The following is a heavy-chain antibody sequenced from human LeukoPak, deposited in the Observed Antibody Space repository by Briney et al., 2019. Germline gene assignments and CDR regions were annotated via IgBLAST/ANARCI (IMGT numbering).Heavy chain of an antibody. CDR3: ARTPPPTIVGAHYFDY. J-gene: IGHJ4*02. Sequence: ASVKVSCKASGYTFTSYGINWVRQAPGQGLEWMGWISTYNGYTNYAQNLQGRVTMTTDTSATTVYLELRSLRSDDTAVYYCARTPPPTIVGAHYFDYWGQGTLVTVSS. D-gene: IGHD1-26*01. CDR2: ISTYNGYT. V-gene: IGHV1-18*01. CDR1: GYTFTSYG.